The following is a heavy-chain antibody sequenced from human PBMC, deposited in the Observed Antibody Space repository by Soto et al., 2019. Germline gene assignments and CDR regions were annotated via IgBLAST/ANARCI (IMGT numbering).Heavy chain of an antibody. D-gene: IGHD6-19*01. CDR2: IIPIFGTA. J-gene: IGHJ5*02. CDR3: ARDSGSVAGEPYWFDP. V-gene: IGHV1-69*06. CDR1: GGTFSSYA. Sequence: QVQLVQSGAEVKKPGSSVKVSCKASGGTFSSYAISWVRQAPGQGLEWMGGIIPIFGTANYAQKFQGRVTITADKSTSKAYMELSSLRSEDTAVYYCARDSGSVAGEPYWFDPWGQGTLVTVSS.